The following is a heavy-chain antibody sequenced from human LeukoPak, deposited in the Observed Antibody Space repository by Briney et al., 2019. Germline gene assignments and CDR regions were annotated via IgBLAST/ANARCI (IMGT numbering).Heavy chain of an antibody. CDR2: IKQDGSEK. Sequence: GGSLRLSCAASGFTFSSYWMSWVRQAPGKGLEWVASIKQDGSEKYYVDPVKGRFTISRDNAKNSLYLQMNSLRAEDTAVYYCARGIVQQLGNGWWSFDYWGQGTLVTVSS. CDR3: ARGIVQQLGNGWWSFDY. J-gene: IGHJ4*02. V-gene: IGHV3-7*01. D-gene: IGHD6-6*01. CDR1: GFTFSSYW.